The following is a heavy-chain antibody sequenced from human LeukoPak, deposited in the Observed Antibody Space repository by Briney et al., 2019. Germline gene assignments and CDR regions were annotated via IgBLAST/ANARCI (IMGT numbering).Heavy chain of an antibody. CDR3: AKDHCSNIRCERSPGY. CDR2: IHYDGSSK. V-gene: IGHV3-30*02. Sequence: EGTLRLSCGASGFTFSTYGMRWVRQAPGKGLEWVAYIHYDGSSKYYGDSVKGRFTISRDTSKNSLYLQMNSLKTEDTAVYYCAKDHCSNIRCERSPGYWGQGTLVTVSS. J-gene: IGHJ4*02. D-gene: IGHD2-15*01. CDR1: GFTFSTYG.